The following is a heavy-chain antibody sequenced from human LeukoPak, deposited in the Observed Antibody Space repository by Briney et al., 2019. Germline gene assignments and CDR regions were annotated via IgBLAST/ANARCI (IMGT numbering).Heavy chain of an antibody. CDR3: ARLKFNLEYSYYMDV. Sequence: GRSLRLSCVAAGLTFSAYWMIWVRQAQGEGLEWVADTNQDRRDKDLVDSGRGRITIARANAKNSLYLQRNSLGAKDTAVCDCARLKFNLEYSYYMDVWGKGTTVTVSS. D-gene: IGHD3-3*01. J-gene: IGHJ6*03. V-gene: IGHV3-7*01. CDR2: TNQDRRDK. CDR1: GLTFSAYW.